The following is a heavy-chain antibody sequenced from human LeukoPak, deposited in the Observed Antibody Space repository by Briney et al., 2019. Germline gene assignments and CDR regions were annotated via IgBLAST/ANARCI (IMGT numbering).Heavy chain of an antibody. CDR2: ISFDGTNK. CDR1: GFSFSSYV. Sequence: GGSLRLSCTASGFSFSSYVMHWVRQAPGKGLEWVAVISFDGTNKYHIDSVKGRFTISRDNSKNALCLQMNSLRVEDTAVYYCVKNNGWFHLAQWGQGTLVTVSS. CDR3: VKNNGWFHLAQ. D-gene: IGHD6-19*01. J-gene: IGHJ4*02. V-gene: IGHV3-30*04.